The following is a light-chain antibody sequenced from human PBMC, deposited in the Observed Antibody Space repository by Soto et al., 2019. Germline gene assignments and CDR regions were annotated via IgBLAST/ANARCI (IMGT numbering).Light chain of an antibody. V-gene: IGKV3-11*01. Sequence: EIVLTQSPATLSLSPGERATLSCRASQSVGSYLAWYQQKPGQAPRLLIYDASNSATGIPARFSGSGSGTDFTLTISSLEPEDFAVYYCQQRSNWPPLTFGGGTQVEIK. CDR2: DAS. CDR3: QQRSNWPPLT. J-gene: IGKJ4*01. CDR1: QSVGSY.